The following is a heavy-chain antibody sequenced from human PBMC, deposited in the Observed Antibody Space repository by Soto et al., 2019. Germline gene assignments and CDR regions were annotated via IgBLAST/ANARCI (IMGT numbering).Heavy chain of an antibody. J-gene: IGHJ5*02. Sequence: PSETLSLTCTVSGDSITSNTYFWAWIRQPPGKGLEWIGYIYHSGSTYYNPSLKSRVTISVDKSKNQFSLKLNTVTAADTAVYYCARDQLEGNWFDPWGQGTLVTVSS. D-gene: IGHD1-1*01. CDR1: GDSITSNTYF. CDR2: IYHSGST. V-gene: IGHV4-30-2*01. CDR3: ARDQLEGNWFDP.